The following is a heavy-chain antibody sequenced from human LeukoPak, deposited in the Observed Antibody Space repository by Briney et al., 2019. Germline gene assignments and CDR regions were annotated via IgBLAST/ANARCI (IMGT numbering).Heavy chain of an antibody. V-gene: IGHV3-23*01. CDR1: GFTFSSYA. CDR2: ISGSGGST. D-gene: IGHD2-15*01. J-gene: IGHJ4*02. CDR3: AKGRYCSGGSCSHFDY. Sequence: PGGSLRLSCAASGFTFSSYAMTWVRQAPGKGLEWVSAISGSGGSTYYAYSVKGRFTISRDNCKNTLYLQMNSLRDEDTAVYYCAKGRYCSGGSCSHFDYWGQGTLVTVSS.